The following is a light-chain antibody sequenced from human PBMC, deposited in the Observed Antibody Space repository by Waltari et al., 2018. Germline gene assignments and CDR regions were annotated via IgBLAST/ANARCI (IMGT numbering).Light chain of an antibody. V-gene: IGLV2-11*01. CDR2: DVT. Sequence: QSALTQPRSVSGSPGQSVTISCTGTSSDIGSSNYVPWYQQYPGKAPELMIYDVTKRPSGVPDRFSGSKSGNTASLTISGLQAEDEADYYCCSYAGSYTYWVFGGGTKLTVL. CDR3: CSYAGSYTYWV. J-gene: IGLJ3*02. CDR1: SSDIGSSNY.